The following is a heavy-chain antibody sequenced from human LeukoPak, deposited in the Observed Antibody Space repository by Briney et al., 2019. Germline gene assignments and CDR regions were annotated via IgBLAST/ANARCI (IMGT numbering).Heavy chain of an antibody. CDR1: GYSFTSDW. J-gene: IGHJ6*02. CDR3: ARRIVERYSSLNYYGLDV. D-gene: IGHD6-19*01. Sequence: GESLKISCQGFGYSFTSDWIGWVRQVPGKGLEWMGIIYPGDSDTRYSPSFQGQVTISADKSISTAYLQWISLKASDTAMYYCARRIVERYSSLNYYGLDVWGQGTTVTVSS. V-gene: IGHV5-51*01. CDR2: IYPGDSDT.